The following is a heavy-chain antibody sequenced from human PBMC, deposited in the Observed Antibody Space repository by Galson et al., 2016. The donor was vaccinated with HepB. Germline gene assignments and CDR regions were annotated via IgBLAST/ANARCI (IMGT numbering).Heavy chain of an antibody. CDR2: IYSGGDT. CDR1: GFNVSRNY. CDR3: ANQNYTSGADY. D-gene: IGHD3-10*01. Sequence: SLRLSCAGSGFNVSRNYLTWVRQAPGKGLEWVSLIYSGGDTYYADSVKGRFTLFRDNSKNTLFLQMNSLRAEDTAMYYCANQNYTSGADYWGQGTLVTVSS. J-gene: IGHJ4*02. V-gene: IGHV3-53*01.